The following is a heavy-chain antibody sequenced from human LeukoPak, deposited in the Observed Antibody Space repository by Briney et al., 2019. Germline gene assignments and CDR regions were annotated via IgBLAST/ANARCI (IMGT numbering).Heavy chain of an antibody. CDR3: ARDPRGITALVDYFDY. J-gene: IGHJ4*02. Sequence: GSLRLSCAASGFTFSDYYMSWIRQAPGKGLEWVSYISSSGSAIYYADSVKGRFTIYRDNAKNSLYLQMSSLRVEDTAVYYCARDPRGITALVDYFDYWGQGTLVTVSS. CDR1: GFTFSDYY. CDR2: ISSSGSAI. D-gene: IGHD5-18*01. V-gene: IGHV3-11*01.